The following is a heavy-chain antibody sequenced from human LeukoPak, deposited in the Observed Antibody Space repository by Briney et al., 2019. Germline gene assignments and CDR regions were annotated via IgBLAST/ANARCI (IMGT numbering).Heavy chain of an antibody. Sequence: SETLSLTCTVSGGSISSYYWTWIRQPPGKGLEWIGYIDESGSTNYHPALQSRVTISVDTSENHFSLTLTSVTAADTAIYYCARGHGYYYYYMDVWGTGTTVTIS. V-gene: IGHV4-59*01. CDR3: ARGHGYYYYYMDV. D-gene: IGHD2-8*01. J-gene: IGHJ6*03. CDR2: IDESGST. CDR1: GGSISSYY.